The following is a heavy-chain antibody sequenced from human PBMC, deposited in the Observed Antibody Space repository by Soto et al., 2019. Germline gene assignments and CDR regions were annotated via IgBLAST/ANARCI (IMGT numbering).Heavy chain of an antibody. CDR2: IIPIFGTA. Sequence: QVQLVQSGAEVKKPGSSVKVSCKASGGTFSSYAISWVRQAPGQGLEWMGGIIPIFGTANYAQKFQGRVTITADESTSTAYMELSSSRSEDTAVYYCSSPKVVTPRYYYGMDVWGQGTTVTVSS. D-gene: IGHD2-21*02. CDR1: GGTFSSYA. CDR3: SSPKVVTPRYYYGMDV. J-gene: IGHJ6*02. V-gene: IGHV1-69*01.